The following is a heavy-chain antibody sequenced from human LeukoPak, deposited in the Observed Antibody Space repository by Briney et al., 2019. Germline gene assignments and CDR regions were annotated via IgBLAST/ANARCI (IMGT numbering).Heavy chain of an antibody. D-gene: IGHD3-10*01. J-gene: IGHJ6*02. CDR2: IIPILGIA. Sequence: ASVKVSCKASGGTFSSYAISGVRQAPGQGLEWMGRIIPILGIANYAQKFQGRVTITADKSTSTAYMELSSLRSEDTAVYYCASRFGEYHYYGMDVWGQGTTVTVSS. V-gene: IGHV1-69*04. CDR1: GGTFSSYA. CDR3: ASRFGEYHYYGMDV.